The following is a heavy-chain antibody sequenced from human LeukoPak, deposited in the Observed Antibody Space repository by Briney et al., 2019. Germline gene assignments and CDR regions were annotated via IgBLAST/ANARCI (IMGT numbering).Heavy chain of an antibody. V-gene: IGHV1-24*01. CDR1: GYTLTELS. Sequence: GASVKVSCKVSGYTLTELSMPWVRQAPGKGLEWMGGFDPEDGETIYAQKFQGRVTMTEDTSTDTAYMELSSLRSEDTAVYYCATLTAYYDFWSGYKDYWGQGTLVTVSS. CDR3: ATLTAYYDFWSGYKDY. CDR2: FDPEDGET. D-gene: IGHD3-3*01. J-gene: IGHJ4*02.